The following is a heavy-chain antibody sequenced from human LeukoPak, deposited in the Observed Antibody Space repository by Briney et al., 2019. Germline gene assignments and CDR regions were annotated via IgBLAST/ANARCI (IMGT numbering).Heavy chain of an antibody. CDR2: ISYDGSNK. D-gene: IGHD1-26*01. CDR3: AKDGSWGGATSRRRYYYGMDV. CDR1: GFTFSNYA. J-gene: IGHJ6*02. V-gene: IGHV3-30-3*01. Sequence: GRSLRLSCAASGFTFSNYAMHWVRQAPGKGLEWVAVISYDGSNKYYADSVKGRFTISRDNSKNTLYLQMNSLRAEDTAVYYCAKDGSWGGATSRRRYYYGMDVWGQGTTVTVSS.